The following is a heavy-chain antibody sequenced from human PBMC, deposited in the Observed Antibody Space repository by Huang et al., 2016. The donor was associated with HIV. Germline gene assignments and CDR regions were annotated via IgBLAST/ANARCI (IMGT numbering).Heavy chain of an antibody. CDR2: INSDGSSK. J-gene: IGHJ6*03. CDR3: ARHRGAYSYYYMDV. V-gene: IGHV3-74*01. CDR1: GFTFSSYW. Sequence: EVQLVESGGGLVQPGGSLRLSCAASGFTFSSYWMHWVRQAPGKGRVWVSRINSDGSSKSYADSVKGRFTISRDNAKNTLDLQMNSLRAEDTAVYYCARHRGAYSYYYMDVWGKGTTVTVSS.